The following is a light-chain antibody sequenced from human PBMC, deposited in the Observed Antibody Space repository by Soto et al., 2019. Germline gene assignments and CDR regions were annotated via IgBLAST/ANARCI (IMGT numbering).Light chain of an antibody. CDR1: SGHSRYA. CDR2: LNGDGSH. Sequence: QLVLTQSTSASADLGASVKLTCTRSSGHSRYAISWHQHQPEKGPRYLMKLNGDGSHSKGDVIPDRFSGSSSGAERYLTISSLQSEDEGDYYCHTWGTCTVVFGGPTKLTLL. V-gene: IGLV4-69*01. J-gene: IGLJ2*01. CDR3: HTWGTCTVV.